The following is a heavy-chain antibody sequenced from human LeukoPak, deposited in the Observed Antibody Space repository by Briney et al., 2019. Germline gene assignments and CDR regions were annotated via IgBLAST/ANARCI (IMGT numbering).Heavy chain of an antibody. CDR3: AKDGVTTGAFDI. D-gene: IGHD4-17*01. J-gene: IGHJ3*02. CDR2: ISSSSSYI. CDR1: GFTFSSYS. Sequence: PGGSLRLSCAASGFTFSSYSMNWVRQAPGKGLEWVSSISSSSSYIYYADSVKGRFTISRDNAKNSLYLQMNSLRAEDTAVYYCAKDGVTTGAFDIWGQGTMVTVSS. V-gene: IGHV3-21*01.